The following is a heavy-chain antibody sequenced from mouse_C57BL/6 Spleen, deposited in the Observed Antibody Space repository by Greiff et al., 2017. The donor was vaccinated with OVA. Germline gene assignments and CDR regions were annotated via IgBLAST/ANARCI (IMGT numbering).Heavy chain of an antibody. D-gene: IGHD1-1*01. V-gene: IGHV3-6*01. CDR2: ISYDGSN. CDR3: ARDEGAGSSYGGGAMDY. CDR1: GYSITSGYY. J-gene: IGHJ4*01. Sequence: VQLKESGPGLVKPSQSLSLTCSVTGYSITSGYYWNWIRQFPGNKLEWMGYISYDGSNNYNPSLKNRISITRDTSKNQFFLKLNSVTTEDTATYYCARDEGAGSSYGGGAMDYWGQGTSVTVSS.